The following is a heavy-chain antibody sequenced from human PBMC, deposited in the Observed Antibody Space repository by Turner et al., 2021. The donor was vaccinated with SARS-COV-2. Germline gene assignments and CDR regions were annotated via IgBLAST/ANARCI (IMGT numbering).Heavy chain of an antibody. Sequence: QVPLQQWGAGLLKPSETLSLTCSVYGGSFSGYYWTWIRQPPEKGLEWIGEINPSGTTYHNPSRMGRVTMSVDTSKNQFYLKVSSVTAADKAVYYCAKGDDSRKSGLLWGQGTLVTVSS. CDR2: INPSGTT. CDR1: GGSFSGYY. CDR3: AKGDDSRKSGLL. J-gene: IGHJ4*02. D-gene: IGHD2-15*01. V-gene: IGHV4-34*02.